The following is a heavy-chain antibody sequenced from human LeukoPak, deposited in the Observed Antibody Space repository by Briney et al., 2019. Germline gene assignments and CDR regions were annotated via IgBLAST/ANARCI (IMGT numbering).Heavy chain of an antibody. CDR2: IYPGDSDT. Sequence: GESLKISCKGSGYTFTTYWIGWVRQMPGKGLEWMGIIYPGDSDTRYSPSFQGQVTISVDESNNTAYLQWSSLKASDTAIYYCARHGEFGELNWFDPWGQGTLVTVSS. J-gene: IGHJ5*02. D-gene: IGHD3-10*01. CDR3: ARHGEFGELNWFDP. CDR1: GYTFTTYW. V-gene: IGHV5-51*01.